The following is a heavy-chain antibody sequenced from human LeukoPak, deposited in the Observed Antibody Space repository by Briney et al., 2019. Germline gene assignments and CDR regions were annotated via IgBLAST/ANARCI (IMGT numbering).Heavy chain of an antibody. Sequence: SETLSLTCTVSGASINSDNYYWSWIRQPAGKGLEWIGRIYTTGSTNYNPSLNSRVSISVDTSKNQFSLKLSSVTAVDTAVYYCANGTNWFDPWGQGTLVTVSS. D-gene: IGHD1-14*01. CDR1: GASINSDNYY. J-gene: IGHJ5*02. V-gene: IGHV4-61*02. CDR3: ANGTNWFDP. CDR2: IYTTGST.